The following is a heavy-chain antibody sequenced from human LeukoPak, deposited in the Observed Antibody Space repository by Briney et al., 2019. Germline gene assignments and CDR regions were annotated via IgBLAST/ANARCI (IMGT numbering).Heavy chain of an antibody. CDR2: IRYDGSNK. J-gene: IGHJ6*03. D-gene: IGHD7-27*01. V-gene: IGHV3-30*02. CDR3: AKTGGYYYYMDV. CDR1: GFTFSNYG. Sequence: GGSLRLSCAASGFTFSNYGMHWVRQAPGKGLEWVAFIRYDGSNKYYADSVKGRFTISRDNSKNTLYLQMNSLRAEDTAVYYCAKTGGYYYYMDVWGKGTTVTISS.